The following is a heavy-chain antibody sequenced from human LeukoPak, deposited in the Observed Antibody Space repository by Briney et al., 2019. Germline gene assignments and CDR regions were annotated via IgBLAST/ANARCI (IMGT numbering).Heavy chain of an antibody. CDR3: AKDIERYYDSRGYYSSYMDV. J-gene: IGHJ6*03. CDR1: GFTFDDYD. V-gene: IGHV3-43*02. D-gene: IGHD3-22*01. CDR2: ISRDGGNT. Sequence: PGGSLRLSCAASGFTFDDYDMHWVRQAPGKGLEWVSLISRDGGNTYYADSVKGRFTISRDNSKNSLYLQMNSLRTEDTALYYCAKDIERYYDSRGYYSSYMDVWGKGTTVTVSS.